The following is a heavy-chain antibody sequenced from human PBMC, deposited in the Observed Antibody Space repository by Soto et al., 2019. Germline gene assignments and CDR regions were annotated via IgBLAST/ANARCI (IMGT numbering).Heavy chain of an antibody. CDR3: AKDRRAGGNSAFYFDF. CDR1: GFKFSSYA. CDR2: ISATGGGT. Sequence: GGSLRLSCPASGFKFSSYAMSGVRQAPGKGLEWVSLISATGGGTYYADSVKGRFTISRDNSHNTLYLQVHSLTAGDRAVYYCAKDRRAGGNSAFYFDFWGQGAQVTVSS. J-gene: IGHJ4*02. D-gene: IGHD3-16*01. V-gene: IGHV3-23*01.